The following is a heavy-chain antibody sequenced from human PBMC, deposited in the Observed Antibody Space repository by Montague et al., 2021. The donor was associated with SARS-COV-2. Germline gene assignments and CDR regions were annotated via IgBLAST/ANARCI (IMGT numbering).Heavy chain of an antibody. V-gene: IGHV4-39*07. Sequence: SETLSLTCTVSGGSISSSSYYWGWIRQPPGKGLEWIGTIYYSGSTYYNPSLKSRVTISVDTSKNQFSLKLSSVTAADTAVYYCARGWFSPMLVVVIRGPSDYWGQGALVTVSS. CDR1: GGSISSSSYY. CDR2: IYYSGST. D-gene: IGHD3-22*01. CDR3: ARGWFSPMLVVVIRGPSDY. J-gene: IGHJ4*02.